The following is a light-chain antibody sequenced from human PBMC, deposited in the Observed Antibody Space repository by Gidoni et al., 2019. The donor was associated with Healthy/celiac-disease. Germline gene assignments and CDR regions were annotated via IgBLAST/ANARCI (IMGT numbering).Light chain of an antibody. Sequence: SYELTQSPSVSVSPGQTASITCSGDNLGDKYACWYQQKPGQSPVLVIYQDSKRPSGIPERFSGSNAGNTATLTISGTQAMDEADYYWQAWDSSTANVFGTGTKVTVL. CDR1: NLGDKY. V-gene: IGLV3-1*01. CDR3: QAWDSSTANV. J-gene: IGLJ1*01. CDR2: QDS.